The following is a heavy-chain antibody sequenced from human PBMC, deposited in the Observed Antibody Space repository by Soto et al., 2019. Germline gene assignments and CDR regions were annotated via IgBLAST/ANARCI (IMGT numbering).Heavy chain of an antibody. CDR2: MNPNSGNT. J-gene: IGHJ5*02. CDR1: GYTFISYS. CDR3: ASGCSSTSCYENWFDP. Sequence: ASVKVSCKASGYTFISYSIHWVRQAPGQGLEWMGRMNPNSGNTGYAQNFQGRVTMTRNTSISTAYMELSSLRSEDTAVYYCASGCSSTSCYENWFDPWGQGTLVTVSS. V-gene: IGHV1-8*01. D-gene: IGHD2-2*01.